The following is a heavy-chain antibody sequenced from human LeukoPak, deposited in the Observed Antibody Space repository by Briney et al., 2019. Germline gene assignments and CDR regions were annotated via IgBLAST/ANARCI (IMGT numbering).Heavy chain of an antibody. CDR2: INWNGGST. CDR1: GFTFDDYG. Sequence: GSLRLSCAASGFTFDDYGKSWVRQAPGKGLEWVSGINWNGGSTGYADSVKGRFTISRDNAKNSLYLQMNSLRAEDTALYCCARELGIAARYNWFDPWGQGTLVTVSS. D-gene: IGHD6-6*01. J-gene: IGHJ5*02. CDR3: ARELGIAARYNWFDP. V-gene: IGHV3-20*04.